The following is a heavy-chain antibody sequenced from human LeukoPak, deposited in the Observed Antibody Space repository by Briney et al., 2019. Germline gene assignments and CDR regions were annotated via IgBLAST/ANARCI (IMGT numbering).Heavy chain of an antibody. CDR1: GGSISTYY. D-gene: IGHD2/OR15-2a*01. CDR3: ARAPVNSNNWFDP. V-gene: IGHV4-59*01. J-gene: IGHJ5*02. CDR2: VYYSGST. Sequence: SENLSLTCAISGGSISTYYWSWIRQPPGKGLEWIGYVYYSGSTNYNPSLKSRVTISVDTSKNQFSLKLSPVTAADTAVYYCARAPVNSNNWFDPWGQGTLVTVSS.